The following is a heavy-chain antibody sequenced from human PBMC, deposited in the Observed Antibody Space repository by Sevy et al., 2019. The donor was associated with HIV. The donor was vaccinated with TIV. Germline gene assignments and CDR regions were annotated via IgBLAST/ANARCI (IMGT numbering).Heavy chain of an antibody. Sequence: SETLSLTCAVYGGSFSGYYWSWIRQPPGKGLEWIGEINHSGSTNYNPSLKSRVTISVDTSKNQFSLKLSSVTAADTAVYYCARAVVPAATPNWFDPWGQGTLVTASS. V-gene: IGHV4-34*01. CDR1: GGSFSGYY. J-gene: IGHJ5*02. CDR3: ARAVVPAATPNWFDP. D-gene: IGHD2-2*01. CDR2: INHSGST.